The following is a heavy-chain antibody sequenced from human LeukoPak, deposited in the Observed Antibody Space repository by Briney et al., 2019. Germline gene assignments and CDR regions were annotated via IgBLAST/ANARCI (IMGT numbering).Heavy chain of an antibody. V-gene: IGHV3-23*01. CDR2: IRSNGETV. D-gene: IGHD1-1*01. CDR1: GFTFSSYA. Sequence: GGSLRLSCAASGFTFSSYAMSWVRQAPGKGLEGVSAIRSNGETVYNADSVKGRFTISKDNSRQTLFLQMSSLRVEDTATYYCAKGQELDDGVFDSWGQGTLVTVSS. CDR3: AKGQELDDGVFDS. J-gene: IGHJ4*02.